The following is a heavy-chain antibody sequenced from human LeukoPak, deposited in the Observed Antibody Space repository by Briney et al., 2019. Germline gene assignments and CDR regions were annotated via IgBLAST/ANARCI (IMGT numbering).Heavy chain of an antibody. V-gene: IGHV3-23*01. J-gene: IGHJ6*02. Sequence: GGSLGLSCAASGFIFSSYSMSWVRQAPGKGLEWVSVTTGSGGNTYYADSVKGRFTISKDNSKNTVYLQMSSLRVDDTAVYYCAKAASSSWPSYYYGMDVWGQGTTVTVSS. CDR1: GFIFSSYS. D-gene: IGHD6-13*01. CDR3: AKAASSSWPSYYYGMDV. CDR2: TTGSGGNT.